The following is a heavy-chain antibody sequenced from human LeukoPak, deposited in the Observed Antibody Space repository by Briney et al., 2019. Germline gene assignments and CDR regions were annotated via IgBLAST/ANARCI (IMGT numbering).Heavy chain of an antibody. D-gene: IGHD4-17*01. CDR2: IKPIGGGT. V-gene: IGHV1-2*06. CDR1: GYTFTGYY. Sequence: ASVKVSCKASGYTFTGYYMHWVRQAPGQGLEWMGRIKPIGGGTDYAQKFQGRVTMTRDTSISTAYMELSRLRSDDTAVYYCARDRNFGDYLGDYWGQGTLVTVSS. CDR3: ARDRNFGDYLGDY. J-gene: IGHJ4*02.